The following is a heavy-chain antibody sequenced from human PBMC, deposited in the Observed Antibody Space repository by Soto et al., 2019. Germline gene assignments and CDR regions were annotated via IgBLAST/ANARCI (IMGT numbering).Heavy chain of an antibody. Sequence: PSETLSLTCTVSGASVRSGGYYWSWIRQPPGKGLEWIGYIHDSGSTHYNPSLKSRITISVDTSKNQFSLKLNSVIAADTAVYYCARDRGHHDSSGYYQAPFDYWGLGTLVT. J-gene: IGHJ4*02. D-gene: IGHD3-22*01. CDR2: IHDSGST. CDR1: GASVRSGGYY. CDR3: ARDRGHHDSSGYYQAPFDY. V-gene: IGHV4-61*08.